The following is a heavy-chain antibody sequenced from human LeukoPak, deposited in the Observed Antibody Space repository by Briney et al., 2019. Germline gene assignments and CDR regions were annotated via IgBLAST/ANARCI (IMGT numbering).Heavy chain of an antibody. Sequence: SETLSLTCTVSGGSISSYYWSWIRQPPGKGLEWIGYIYYSGSTNYNPSLKSRVTISVDTSKNQFSLKLSSVTAADTAVYYCARPATDGDYFFDYWGQGTLVTVSS. J-gene: IGHJ4*02. V-gene: IGHV4-59*12. CDR1: GGSISSYY. CDR2: IYYSGST. D-gene: IGHD4-17*01. CDR3: ARPATDGDYFFDY.